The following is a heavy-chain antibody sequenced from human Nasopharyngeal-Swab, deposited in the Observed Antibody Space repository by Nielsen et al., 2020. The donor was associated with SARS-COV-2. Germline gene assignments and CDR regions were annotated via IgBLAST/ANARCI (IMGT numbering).Heavy chain of an antibody. J-gene: IGHJ6*02. CDR1: GGSFSGYY. D-gene: IGHD3-3*01. CDR3: ARGWYDFWSGYFSNGMDV. CDR2: INHSGST. Sequence: SETLSLTCAVYGGSFSGYYWSWIRQPPGKGLEWIGEINHSGSTNYNPSLKSRVTISVDTSKNQFSLKLSSVTAADTAVYYCARGWYDFWSGYFSNGMDVWDQGTTVTVSS. V-gene: IGHV4-34*01.